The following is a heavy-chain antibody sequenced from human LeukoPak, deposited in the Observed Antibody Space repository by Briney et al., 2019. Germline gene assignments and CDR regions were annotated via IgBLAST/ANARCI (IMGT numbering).Heavy chain of an antibody. Sequence: AAVTVSFTGAGYTFTIYGISRVREGQGQGKGWVGWISSYNGNTNYAQKLQGRVTMTTDTSTSTAYMELRSLRSEDPAVYYCARDSRASRMASFDYWGQGTLVTVSS. CDR1: GYTFTIYG. V-gene: IGHV1-18*01. CDR3: ARDSRASRMASFDY. CDR2: ISSYNGNT. J-gene: IGHJ4*02. D-gene: IGHD5-24*01.